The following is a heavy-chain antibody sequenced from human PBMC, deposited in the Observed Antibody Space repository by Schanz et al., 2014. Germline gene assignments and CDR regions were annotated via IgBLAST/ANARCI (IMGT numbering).Heavy chain of an antibody. CDR2: ISGSGYSQ. Sequence: VQLVESGGGVVQPGGSLRLSCAASGLTFSSYAMSWVRQAPGKGVERVPAISGSGYSQFYAGTLKGRFTISRDNAKNTVYLQRNSLRDDDTAVYYCANSVHCSGSHPFDYWGQGTLVTVSS. CDR1: GLTFSSYA. CDR3: ANSVHCSGSHPFDY. V-gene: IGHV3-23*04. J-gene: IGHJ4*02. D-gene: IGHD3-10*02.